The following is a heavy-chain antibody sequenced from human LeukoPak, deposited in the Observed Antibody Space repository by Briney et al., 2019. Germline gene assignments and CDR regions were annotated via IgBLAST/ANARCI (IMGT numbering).Heavy chain of an antibody. J-gene: IGHJ4*02. CDR3: ASSHMLQYCSRTNCGREFDY. CDR2: IYYTGST. CDR1: GGSISSYY. Sequence: PSETLSLTCTVSGGSISSYYWSWIRQPPGKGLEWIGYIYYTGSTSYNPSLKSRVTISVDTSKKQFFLKLRSVTAADTAVYYCASSHMLQYCSRTNCGREFDYWGQGTLITVSS. V-gene: IGHV4-59*01. D-gene: IGHD2-2*01.